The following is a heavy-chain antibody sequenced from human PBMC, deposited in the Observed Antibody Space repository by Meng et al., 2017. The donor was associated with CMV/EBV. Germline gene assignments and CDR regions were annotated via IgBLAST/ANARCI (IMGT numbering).Heavy chain of an antibody. J-gene: IGHJ4*02. CDR2: INHSGST. D-gene: IGHD3-3*01. CDR3: ASLRTIFGVVPSNDY. CDR1: GGSFGGYY. V-gene: IGHV4-34*01. Sequence: VYGGSFGGYYWSWDRQPPGKGLEWIGEINHSGSTNYNPSLKSRVTISVDTSKNQFSLKLSSVTAADTAVYYCASLRTIFGVVPSNDYWGQGTLVTVSS.